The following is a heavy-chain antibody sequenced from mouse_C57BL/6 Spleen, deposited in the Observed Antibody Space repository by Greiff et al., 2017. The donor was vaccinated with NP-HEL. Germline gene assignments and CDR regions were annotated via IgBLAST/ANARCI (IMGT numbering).Heavy chain of an antibody. Sequence: VQLQQSGGDLVKPGGSLKLSCAASGFTFSSYGMSWVRQTPDKRLEWVATISSGGSYTYYPDSVKGRFTISRDNAKNTLYLQMSSLKSEDTAMYYCARHGLRYYCDYWGQGTTLTVSS. D-gene: IGHD1-1*01. CDR3: ARHGLRYYCDY. CDR1: GFTFSSYG. V-gene: IGHV5-6*01. J-gene: IGHJ2*01. CDR2: ISSGGSYT.